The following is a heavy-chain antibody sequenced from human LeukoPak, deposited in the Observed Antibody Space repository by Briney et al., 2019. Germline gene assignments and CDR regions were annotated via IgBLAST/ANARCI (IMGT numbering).Heavy chain of an antibody. CDR2: ISRDGTST. D-gene: IGHD2-15*01. Sequence: GGSLRLSCAASGVTFSSHSMHWVRQAPGKGLVWVSGISRDGTSTNYAEAVKGRFTISRDNAKNTLYLQMNSLRVEDTAVYSCARGWYGPDSCGQGTLVTVPS. J-gene: IGHJ5*01. CDR1: GVTFSSHS. CDR3: ARGWYGPDS. V-gene: IGHV3-74*01.